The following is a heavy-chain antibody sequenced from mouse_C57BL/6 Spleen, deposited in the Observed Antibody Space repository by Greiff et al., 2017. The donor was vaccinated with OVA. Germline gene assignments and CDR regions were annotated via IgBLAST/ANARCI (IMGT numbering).Heavy chain of an antibody. CDR1: GYAFSSYW. J-gene: IGHJ4*01. Sequence: VKLMESGAELVKPGASVKISCKASGYAFSSYWMNWVKQRPGKGLEWIGQIYPGDGDTNYNGKFKGKATLTADKSSSTAYMQLSSLTSEDSAVYFCARDYDGSLYAMDYWGQGTSVTVSS. V-gene: IGHV1-80*01. D-gene: IGHD2-4*01. CDR2: IYPGDGDT. CDR3: ARDYDGSLYAMDY.